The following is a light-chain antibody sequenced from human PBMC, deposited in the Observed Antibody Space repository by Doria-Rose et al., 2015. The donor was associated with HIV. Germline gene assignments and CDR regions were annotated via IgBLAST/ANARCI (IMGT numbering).Light chain of an antibody. Sequence: AIQMTRPPSSLSASVGDRATITCRASQGIRNDLDWYQQKPGKAPKLLVYAASSLQSGVPSRFSGSGSGTDFTLTISSLQPEDFATYYCLQDYNLWTFGQGTKVEIK. V-gene: IGKV1-6*02. CDR2: AAS. CDR1: QGIRND. CDR3: LQDYNLWT. J-gene: IGKJ1*01.